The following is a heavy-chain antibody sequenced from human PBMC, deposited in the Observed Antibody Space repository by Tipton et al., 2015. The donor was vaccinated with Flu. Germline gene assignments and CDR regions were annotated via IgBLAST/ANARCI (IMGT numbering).Heavy chain of an antibody. Sequence: TLSLTCTVSGGSISSYYWNWIRQSAGKGLEWIGRIQSTGRTNYNPSLRSRVTMSSDASKNQVSLKLTSVTAADTAVYFCARGGYNYAIYWFDPWGQGTLVSVSS. D-gene: IGHD5-18*01. CDR1: GGSISSYY. CDR3: ARGGYNYAIYWFDP. J-gene: IGHJ5*02. V-gene: IGHV4-4*07. CDR2: IQSTGRT.